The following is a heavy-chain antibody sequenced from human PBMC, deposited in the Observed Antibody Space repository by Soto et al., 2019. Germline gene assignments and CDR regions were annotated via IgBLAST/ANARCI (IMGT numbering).Heavy chain of an antibody. Sequence: QSGGSLRLSCAASGFTFSSYAMSWVRQAPGKGLEWVSAISGSGGSTYYADSVKGRFTISRDNSKNTLYLQMNSLRAEDTAVYYCAKDFRNWNYNKWFDPWGQGTLVTVSS. CDR1: GFTFSSYA. V-gene: IGHV3-23*01. CDR3: AKDFRNWNYNKWFDP. J-gene: IGHJ5*02. D-gene: IGHD1-7*01. CDR2: ISGSGGST.